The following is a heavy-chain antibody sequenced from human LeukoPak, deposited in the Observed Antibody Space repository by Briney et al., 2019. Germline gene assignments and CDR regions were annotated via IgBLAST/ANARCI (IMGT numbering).Heavy chain of an antibody. V-gene: IGHV4-59*01. CDR1: GDSISSYY. CDR3: ARDLGVMVRAFDI. J-gene: IGHJ3*02. CDR2: IYYSGST. Sequence: KASETLSLTCTVSGDSISSYYWSWIRQPPGKRLEWIGYIYYSGSTSYNPSLKSRVTISVDTSKNQISLKLSSVTAADTAVYYCARDLGVMVRAFDIWGQGTMVTVSS. D-gene: IGHD5-18*01.